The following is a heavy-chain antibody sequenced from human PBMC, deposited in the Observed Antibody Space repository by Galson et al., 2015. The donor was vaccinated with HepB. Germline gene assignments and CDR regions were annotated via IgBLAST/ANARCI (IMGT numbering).Heavy chain of an antibody. CDR3: ECMEVDCGGDCYPDDY. Sequence: SLKVSCKASGFTFTSYCMHWVRQAPGQGLEWVGRINPNSGGTNYAQKVQGRVTMTRDTSNSTAYMELSRLRSDDTAVYYWECMEVDCGGDCYPDDYWGQGTLVTVSS. J-gene: IGHJ4*02. CDR2: INPNSGGT. V-gene: IGHV1-2*06. D-gene: IGHD2-21*01. CDR1: GFTFTSYC.